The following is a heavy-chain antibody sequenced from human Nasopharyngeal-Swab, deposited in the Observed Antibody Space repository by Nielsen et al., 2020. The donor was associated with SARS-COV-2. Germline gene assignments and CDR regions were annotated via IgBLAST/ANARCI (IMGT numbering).Heavy chain of an antibody. CDR1: GGSISSYY. CDR2: IYYSGST. Sequence: SETLSLTCTVSGGSISSYYWSWIRQPPGKGLEWIGYIYYSGSTNYNPSLKSRVTISVDTSKNQFSLKLSSVTAADTAVYYCERGGWDNWFDPWGQGTLVTVSS. D-gene: IGHD6-19*01. V-gene: IGHV4-59*01. CDR3: ERGGWDNWFDP. J-gene: IGHJ5*02.